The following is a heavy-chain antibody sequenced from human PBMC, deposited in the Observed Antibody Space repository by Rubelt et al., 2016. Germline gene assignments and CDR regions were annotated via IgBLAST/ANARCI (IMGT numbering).Heavy chain of an antibody. Sequence: QVQLQESGPGLVKPSETLSLTCTVSGGSISPNYWSWIRQSPGKGLEWIGYIFFNGNSNYNPSLKSRVTISVDTSTNQVSLKLNSGTAADTAVYYCARHGAVLNWFFDLWGRGTLVTVSS. CDR1: GGSISPNY. D-gene: IGHD3-16*01. J-gene: IGHJ2*01. CDR3: ARHGAVLNWFFDL. CDR2: IFFNGNS. V-gene: IGHV4-59*08.